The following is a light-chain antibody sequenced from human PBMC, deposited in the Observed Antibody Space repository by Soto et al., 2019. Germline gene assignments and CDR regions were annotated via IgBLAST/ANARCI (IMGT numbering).Light chain of an antibody. V-gene: IGLV2-14*03. CDR3: NSFTSRTTPYG. J-gene: IGLJ1*01. Sequence: QSALTQPASGSGSPGQSITISCTGTSSNIGRYNSVSWYQLHPGKAPRLVIFDVDYRPSGVSDRFSGSKSGNTASLTISGLQAVGEVDYYCNSFTSRTTPYGFGTGIKAAVL. CDR1: SSNIGRYNS. CDR2: DVD.